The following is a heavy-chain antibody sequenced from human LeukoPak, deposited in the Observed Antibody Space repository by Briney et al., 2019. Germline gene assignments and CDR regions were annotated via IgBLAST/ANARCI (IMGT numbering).Heavy chain of an antibody. CDR3: AQSGSYAAFDY. D-gene: IGHD3-16*01. J-gene: IGHJ4*02. CDR1: GFTFSDHY. CDR2: IRNKANSYTT. Sequence: GGSLRLSCAASGFTFSDHYMDWVRQAAGKGLEWVGRIRNKANSYTTEYAASVKGRFTISRDDSKDSLYLQMNSPKTEDTAVYYCAQSGSYAAFDYWGQGTLVTVSS. V-gene: IGHV3-72*01.